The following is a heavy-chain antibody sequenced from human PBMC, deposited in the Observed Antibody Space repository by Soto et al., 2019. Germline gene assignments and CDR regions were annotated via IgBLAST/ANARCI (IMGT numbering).Heavy chain of an antibody. CDR2: ISYDGGNK. V-gene: IGHV3-30*18. CDR3: AKEGQQLVLRYWFDP. J-gene: IGHJ5*02. CDR1: GFTFSSYG. Sequence: GGSLRLSCAASGFTFSSYGMHWVRQAPGKGLEWVAVISYDGGNKYYADSVKGRFTISRDNSKNTLYLQMNSLRAEDTAVYYCAKEGQQLVLRYWFDPWGQGTLVTVSS. D-gene: IGHD6-13*01.